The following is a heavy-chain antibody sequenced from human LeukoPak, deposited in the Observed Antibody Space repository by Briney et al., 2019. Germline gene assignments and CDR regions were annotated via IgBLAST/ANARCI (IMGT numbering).Heavy chain of an antibody. CDR2: ISSSSSYI. D-gene: IGHD3-22*01. CDR1: GFTFSSYS. J-gene: IGHJ4*02. Sequence: PGGSLRLSCAASGFTFSSYSMNWVRQAPGKGLEWVSFISSSSSYIYYADSVKGRFTISRDNAQNSLYLQMSSLRAEDTAVYYCARHVVAVGFDYWGQGTLVTVSS. V-gene: IGHV3-21*01. CDR3: ARHVVAVGFDY.